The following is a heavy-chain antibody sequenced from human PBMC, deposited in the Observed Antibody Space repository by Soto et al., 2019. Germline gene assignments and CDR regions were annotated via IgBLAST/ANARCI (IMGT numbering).Heavy chain of an antibody. J-gene: IGHJ5*02. CDR3: ARQRVGAANNWFDP. D-gene: IGHD1-26*01. V-gene: IGHV4-39*01. Sequence: SETLSLTCTVSGGSISSSSYYWGWIRQPPGKGLEWIGSTYYSGSTYYNPSLKSRVTISVDTSKNQFSLKLSSVTAADTAVYYCARQRVGAANNWFDPWGQGTLVTVSS. CDR1: GGSISSSSYY. CDR2: TYYSGST.